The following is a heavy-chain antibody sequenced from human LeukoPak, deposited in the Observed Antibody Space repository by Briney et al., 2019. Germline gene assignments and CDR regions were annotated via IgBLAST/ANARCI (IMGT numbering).Heavy chain of an antibody. CDR3: ARVSDYDFWSGYAQDYYYYYMDV. CDR1: GYTFTSYG. J-gene: IGHJ6*03. Sequence: ASVKVSCKASGYTFTSYGISWVRQAPGQGLEWMGWISAYNGNTNYAQKLQGRVTMTTDTSTSTAYMELRSLRSDDTAVYYCARVSDYDFWSGYAQDYYYYYMDVWGKGTTVTVSS. D-gene: IGHD3-3*01. V-gene: IGHV1-18*01. CDR2: ISAYNGNT.